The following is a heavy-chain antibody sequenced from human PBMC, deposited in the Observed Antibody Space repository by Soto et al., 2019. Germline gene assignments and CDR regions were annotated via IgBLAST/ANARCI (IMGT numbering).Heavy chain of an antibody. CDR3: ARDYWNYYDSSGYFDY. CDR1: GGSISSYY. V-gene: IGHV4-59*01. Sequence: LSLTCTVSGGSISSYYWSWIRQPPGKGLEWIGYIYYSGSTNYNPSLKSRVTISVDTSKNQFSLKLSSVTAADTAVYYCARDYWNYYDSSGYFDYWGQGTPVTVSS. D-gene: IGHD3-22*01. J-gene: IGHJ4*02. CDR2: IYYSGST.